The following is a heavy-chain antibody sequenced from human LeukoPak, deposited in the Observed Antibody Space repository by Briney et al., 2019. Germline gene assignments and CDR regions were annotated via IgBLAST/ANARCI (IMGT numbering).Heavy chain of an antibody. V-gene: IGHV3-66*01. CDR3: ARDEKGVWFDP. CDR2: IYSGGST. Sequence: GGSLRLSCAASGFTVSSSYMSWARQAPGKGLECVSVIYSGGSTYYADSVKGRFTISRDTSKNTLYLQMNSLRAEDTAVYYCARDEKGVWFDPWGQGTLVTVSS. CDR1: GFTVSSSY. J-gene: IGHJ5*02.